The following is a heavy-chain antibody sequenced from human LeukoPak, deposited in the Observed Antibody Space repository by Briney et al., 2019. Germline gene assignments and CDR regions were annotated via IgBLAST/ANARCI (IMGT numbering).Heavy chain of an antibody. CDR3: ARESGTTALLRRDYYYYYMDV. D-gene: IGHD1-7*01. CDR2: IYHSGST. CDR1: GYSISSGYY. Sequence: SETLSLTCTVSGYSISSGYYWGWVRQPPGKGLEWIGSIYHSGSTYYNPSLKSRVTIPVDTSKNQFSLKLSSVTAADTAVYYCARESGTTALLRRDYYYYYMDVWGKGTTVTVSS. J-gene: IGHJ6*03. V-gene: IGHV4-38-2*02.